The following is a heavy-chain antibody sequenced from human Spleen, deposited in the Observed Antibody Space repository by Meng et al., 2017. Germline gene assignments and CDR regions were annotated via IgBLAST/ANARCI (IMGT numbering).Heavy chain of an antibody. D-gene: IGHD3-22*01. CDR2: ISVYQANT. V-gene: IGHV1-18*04. J-gene: IGHJ4*02. Sequence: ASVKVSCKASGYTFTGYYMHWVRQAPGQGLEWMGWISVYQANTNYAQKFQGRVTMTTDTSTSTAYLELRSLRSDDTAVYYCARGLHYYDSSGYYYLDYWGQGTMVTVSS. CDR1: GYTFTGYY. CDR3: ARGLHYYDSSGYYYLDY.